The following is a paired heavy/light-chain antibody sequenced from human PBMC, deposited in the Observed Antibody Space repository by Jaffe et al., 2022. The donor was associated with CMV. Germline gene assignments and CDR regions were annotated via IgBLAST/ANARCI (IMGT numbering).Heavy chain of an antibody. Sequence: EVQLVESGGGLVQPGGSLRLSCAASGFTFSSYEMNWVRQAPGKGLEWVSYISSSGSTIYYADSVKGRFTISRDNAKNSLYLQMNSLRAEDTAVYYCARLTHYYGSGSYYGDWFDPWGQGTLVTVSS. CDR1: GFTFSSYE. D-gene: IGHD3-10*01. J-gene: IGHJ5*02. CDR3: ARLTHYYGSGSYYGDWFDP. V-gene: IGHV3-48*03. CDR2: ISSSGSTI.
Light chain of an antibody. J-gene: IGLJ3*02. V-gene: IGLV1-44*01. Sequence: QSVLTQPPSASGTPGQRVTISCSGSSSNIGSNTVNWYQQLPGTAPKLLIYSNNQRPSGVPDRFSGSKSGTSASLAISGLQSEDEADYYCAAWDDSLNGPWVFGGGTKLTVL. CDR2: SNN. CDR1: SSNIGSNT. CDR3: AAWDDSLNGPWV.